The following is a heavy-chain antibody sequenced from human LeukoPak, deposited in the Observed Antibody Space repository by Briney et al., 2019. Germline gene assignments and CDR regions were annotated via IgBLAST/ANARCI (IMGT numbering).Heavy chain of an antibody. CDR1: GYTFTDYY. CDR3: ARDSKLQLIDY. Sequence: ASVKVSCKASGYTFTDYYMHWVRQAPGQGLEWMGWINPNSGGTNYAQKFQDRVTMTRDTSISTAYMELSRLRSDDTAIYYCARDSKLQLIDYWGQGTLVTASS. D-gene: IGHD1-7*01. CDR2: INPNSGGT. J-gene: IGHJ4*02. V-gene: IGHV1-2*02.